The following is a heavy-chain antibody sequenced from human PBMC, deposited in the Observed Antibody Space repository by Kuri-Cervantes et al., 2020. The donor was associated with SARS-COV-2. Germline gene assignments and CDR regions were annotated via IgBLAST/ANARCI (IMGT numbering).Heavy chain of an antibody. D-gene: IGHD3-22*01. V-gene: IGHV1-69*10. J-gene: IGHJ3*02. Sequence: SVKVSCKASGGTFSSYAISWVRQAPGQGLEWMGGIIPILGIANYAQKFQGRVTITADKSTSTAYMELSSLRSDDTAVYYCARGALDYFDTSAYSGAFDIWGQRTVVTVSS. CDR1: GGTFSSYA. CDR2: IIPILGIA. CDR3: ARGALDYFDTSAYSGAFDI.